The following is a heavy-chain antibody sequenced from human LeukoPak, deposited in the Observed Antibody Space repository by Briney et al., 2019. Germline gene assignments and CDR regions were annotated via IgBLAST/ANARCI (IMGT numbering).Heavy chain of an antibody. D-gene: IGHD1-26*01. J-gene: IGHJ4*02. CDR3: ARGAWELPFDY. CDR1: GGSFNDYY. Sequence: SVTLSLTCAVYGGSFNDYYWTWIRQPPGKGLEWLGEINHRGYTNYNPSLESRVTISVDTSKNQFSLKLSSVTAADTAVYYCARGAWELPFDYWGQGTLVTVSS. CDR2: INHRGYT. V-gene: IGHV4-34*01.